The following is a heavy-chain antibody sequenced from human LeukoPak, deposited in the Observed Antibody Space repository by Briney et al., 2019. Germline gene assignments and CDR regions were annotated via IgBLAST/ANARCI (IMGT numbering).Heavy chain of an antibody. V-gene: IGHV3-23*01. Sequence: GGSLRLSCAASGFTFSSYAMSWVRQAPGKGLEWVSAISGSGGSTYYADSVKGRFTISRDNSKNTLYQQMNSLRAEDTAVYYCAKDATYYYGSGSLYWGQGTLVTVSS. D-gene: IGHD3-10*01. CDR3: AKDATYYYGSGSLY. CDR2: ISGSGGST. CDR1: GFTFSSYA. J-gene: IGHJ4*02.